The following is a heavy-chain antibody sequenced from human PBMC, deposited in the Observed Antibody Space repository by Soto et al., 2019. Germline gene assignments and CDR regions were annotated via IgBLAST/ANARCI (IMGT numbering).Heavy chain of an antibody. CDR1: GYSFTSYW. V-gene: IGHV5-51*01. D-gene: IGHD1-26*01. J-gene: IGHJ4*02. CDR2: IYPGDSDT. Sequence: GESLKISCKGSGYSFTSYWIGWVRQMPGKGLEWMGIIYPGDSDTRYSPSFQGRFTISRDNFKSALYLQMNSLRVEDTAVYYWGGGISFFDFCGKGPLVTVPP. CDR3: GGGISFFDF.